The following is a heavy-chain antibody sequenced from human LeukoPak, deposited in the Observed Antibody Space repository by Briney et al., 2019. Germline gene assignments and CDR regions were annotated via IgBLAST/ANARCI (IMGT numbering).Heavy chain of an antibody. V-gene: IGHV4-59*01. J-gene: IGHJ6*02. Sequence: SETLSLTCTVSGGSISSYYWSWIRQPPGKGLEWIGYIYYSGSTNYNPSLKSRVTISVDTSKNQFSLKLSSVTAADTAVYYCARLGGSYYYGMDVWGQGTTVTVSS. D-gene: IGHD2-15*01. CDR2: IYYSGST. CDR3: ARLGGSYYYGMDV. CDR1: GGSISSYY.